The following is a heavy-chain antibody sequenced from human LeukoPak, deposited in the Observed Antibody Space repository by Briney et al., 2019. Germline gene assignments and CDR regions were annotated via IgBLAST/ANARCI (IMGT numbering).Heavy chain of an antibody. Sequence: ASVKVSCKASGYTFTSYAMHWVRQAPGQRLEWMGWINAGNGNTKYSQKFQGRVTITRDTSASTAYMELSSLRSEDTAVYYCARVGIRYCGSDCYSRLDYWGQGTLVTVSS. V-gene: IGHV1-3*01. J-gene: IGHJ4*02. CDR1: GYTFTSYA. D-gene: IGHD2-21*02. CDR2: INAGNGNT. CDR3: ARVGIRYCGSDCYSRLDY.